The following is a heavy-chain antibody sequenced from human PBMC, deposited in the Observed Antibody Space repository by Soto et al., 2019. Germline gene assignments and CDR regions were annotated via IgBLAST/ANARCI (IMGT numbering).Heavy chain of an antibody. J-gene: IGHJ3*02. D-gene: IGHD4-17*01. CDR1: GFTFSSYS. CDR2: ISSSSSTI. CDR3: ARGSLRWPYPDAFDI. V-gene: IGHV3-48*02. Sequence: EVQLVESGGGLVQPGGSLRLSCAASGFTFSSYSMNWVRQAPGKGLEWVSYISSSSSTIYYADSVKGRFTISRDNAKNSLYLQMNSLRDEDTAVYYCARGSLRWPYPDAFDIWGQGTMVTVSS.